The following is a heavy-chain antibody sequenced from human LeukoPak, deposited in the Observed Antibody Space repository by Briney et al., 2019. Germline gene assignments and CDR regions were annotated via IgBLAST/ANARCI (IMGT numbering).Heavy chain of an antibody. CDR3: ARRRYYDSTGYFE. Sequence: SETLSLTCAVSGDYISSSSYYWGWIRQSPGTGLEWIGDISHSGRTYYNPSLKSRVAISIDTSKNQFSLRLRSMTAADTAVFYCARRRYYDSTGYFEWGRGTLVTVSS. CDR1: GDYISSSSYY. V-gene: IGHV4-39*01. D-gene: IGHD3-22*01. J-gene: IGHJ1*01. CDR2: ISHSGRT.